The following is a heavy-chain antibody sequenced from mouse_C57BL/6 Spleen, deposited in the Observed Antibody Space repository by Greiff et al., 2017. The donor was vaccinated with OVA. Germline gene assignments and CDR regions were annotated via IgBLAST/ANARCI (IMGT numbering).Heavy chain of an antibody. Sequence: EVTLVESGGGLVQPKGSLKLSCAASGFSFNTYAMNWVRQAPGKGLEWVARIRSKSNNYATYYADSVKDRFTISRDDSESMLYLQMNNLKTEDTAMYYCVRGSGYVDYAMDYWGQGTSVTVSS. CDR2: IRSKSNNYAT. CDR1: GFSFNTYA. V-gene: IGHV10-1*01. CDR3: VRGSGYVDYAMDY. D-gene: IGHD3-2*02. J-gene: IGHJ4*01.